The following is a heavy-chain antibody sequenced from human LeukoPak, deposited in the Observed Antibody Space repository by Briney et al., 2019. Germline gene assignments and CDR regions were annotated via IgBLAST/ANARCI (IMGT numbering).Heavy chain of an antibody. Sequence: SETLSLTCTVSGGSISTSNYYWGWIRQPPGKGLEWIGNIFYSGSTYYSPSLRSRVTISLDTSRNQFSLKLNSVTAADTAVYYCARLEPYYYYYMDVWGKGTTVSVSS. D-gene: IGHD1-14*01. CDR3: ARLEPYYYYYMDV. V-gene: IGHV4-39*07. CDR2: IFYSGST. J-gene: IGHJ6*03. CDR1: GGSISTSNYY.